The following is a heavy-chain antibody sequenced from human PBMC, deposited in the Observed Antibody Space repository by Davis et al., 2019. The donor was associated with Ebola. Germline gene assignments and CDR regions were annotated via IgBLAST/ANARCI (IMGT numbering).Heavy chain of an antibody. CDR2: INPHNGNT. CDR1: GYTFTNYG. CDR3: SRAQFPTTSDH. D-gene: IGHD1-1*01. V-gene: IGHV1-18*04. J-gene: IGHJ4*02. Sequence: ASVKVSCKTSGYTFTNYGITWVRQAPGQGLEWMGWINPHNGNTNYAQNVQGRVTMTTDTSTSTAYMEVGSLRSDDTAVYYCSRAQFPTTSDHWGQGTLVTVSS.